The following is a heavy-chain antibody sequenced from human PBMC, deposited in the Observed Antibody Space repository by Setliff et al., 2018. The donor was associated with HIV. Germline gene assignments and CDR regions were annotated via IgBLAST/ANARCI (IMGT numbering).Heavy chain of an antibody. J-gene: IGHJ4*02. V-gene: IGHV1-8*01. CDR1: GYTFTSYD. CDR2: MNPNSGNT. CDR3: ARGGAVELWFRYFDF. Sequence: ASVKVSCKASGYTFTSYDISWVRQAAGQGLEWMGWMNPNSGNTGYTQNFRGRVTMTRDTSMNTAYMGLSSLKSEDTAVYYCARGGAVELWFRYFDFWGQGTLVTVSS. D-gene: IGHD3-16*02.